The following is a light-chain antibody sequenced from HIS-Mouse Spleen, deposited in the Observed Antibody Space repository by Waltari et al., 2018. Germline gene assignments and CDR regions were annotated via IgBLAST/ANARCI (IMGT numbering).Light chain of an antibody. J-gene: IGLJ3*02. CDR3: AAWDDSLSGPV. V-gene: IGLV1-47*01. CDR1: SSNIGSNY. CDR2: RNK. Sequence: QSVLTQPPSASGTPGQRVTITCSGSSSNIGSNYVYWYQQLPGTAPKLLIYRNKPRPSGFPDRFSGSKPGTSPSLAFGGLRSEDEADYYWAAWDDSLSGPVFGGGTKQTVL.